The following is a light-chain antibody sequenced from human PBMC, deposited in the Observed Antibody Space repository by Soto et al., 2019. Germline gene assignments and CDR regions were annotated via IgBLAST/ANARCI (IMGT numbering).Light chain of an antibody. CDR2: ETS. Sequence: EIVLTQSPATLSVSPGETATLSCRASQGLTDRLAWYQQKPGQTPRLVIYETSTRAAGIPARFSGSGSGTVFTLTICSLQTEDFAVYYCQQHNGLPLTFGGGIKVEIK. V-gene: IGKV3-15*01. CDR1: QGLTDR. CDR3: QQHNGLPLT. J-gene: IGKJ4*01.